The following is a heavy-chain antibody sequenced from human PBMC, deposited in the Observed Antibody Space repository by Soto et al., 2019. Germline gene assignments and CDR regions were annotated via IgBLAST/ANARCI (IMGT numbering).Heavy chain of an antibody. CDR2: IYHSGST. D-gene: IGHD2-15*01. CDR1: EYYISIGYY. CDR3: AREYCSGGSCSAELSNLFDP. J-gene: IGHJ5*02. V-gene: IGHV4-38-2*01. Sequence: PSETLCVTCAFSEYYISIGYYWGWIRQPPVKGLAWIGSIYHSGSTYYNPSLKSRVTISVDTSKNQFSLKLSSVTAADTAVYYCAREYCSGGSCSAELSNLFDPWGQGTLVTVSS.